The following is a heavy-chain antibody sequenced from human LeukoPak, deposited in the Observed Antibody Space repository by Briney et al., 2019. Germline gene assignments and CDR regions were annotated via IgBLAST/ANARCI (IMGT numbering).Heavy chain of an antibody. Sequence: GASVKVSCKASGGTFSSYAISWVRQAPGQGLEWMGRIIPILGIANYAQKFQGRVTITADKSTRTAYMELSSLRSEDTAVYYCVVVVAAPGNYYYYYMDVWGKGTTVTVSS. V-gene: IGHV1-69*04. CDR1: GGTFSSYA. CDR3: VVVVAAPGNYYYYYMDV. J-gene: IGHJ6*03. D-gene: IGHD2-15*01. CDR2: IIPILGIA.